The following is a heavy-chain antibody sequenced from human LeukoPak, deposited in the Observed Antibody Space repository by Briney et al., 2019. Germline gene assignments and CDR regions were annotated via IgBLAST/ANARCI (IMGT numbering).Heavy chain of an antibody. CDR2: ISSSSSYL. V-gene: IGHV3-21*04. J-gene: IGHJ4*02. CDR3: AKDRLRFLEWLVRAYYFDY. CDR1: GFTFSSYS. Sequence: GGSLRLSCAASGFTFSSYSMNWVRQAPGKGLEWVSSISSSSSYLYYADSVKGRFTISRDNAKNTLYLQMNSLRAEDTAVYYCAKDRLRFLEWLVRAYYFDYWGQGTLVTVSS. D-gene: IGHD3-3*01.